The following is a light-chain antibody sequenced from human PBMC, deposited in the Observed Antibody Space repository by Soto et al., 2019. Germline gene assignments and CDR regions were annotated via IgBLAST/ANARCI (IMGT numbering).Light chain of an antibody. Sequence: DIQMTQSPSSLSASVGDRVTITCQASQDIRNYLNWYQQKPGKAPKLLIYDASNLETGVPSRFSGSGYGTDFTFTISSLQPEDIARYYCQQYDNVPFTFGPGTKVDIK. CDR1: QDIRNY. V-gene: IGKV1-33*01. CDR2: DAS. J-gene: IGKJ3*01. CDR3: QQYDNVPFT.